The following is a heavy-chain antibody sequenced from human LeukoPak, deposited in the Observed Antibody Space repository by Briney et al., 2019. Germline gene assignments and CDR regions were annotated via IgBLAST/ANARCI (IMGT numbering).Heavy chain of an antibody. CDR3: ARDNSMGDSAWWFDP. J-gene: IGHJ5*02. D-gene: IGHD5-12*01. CDR2: TNPTGDST. V-gene: IGHV1-46*01. Sequence: ASVKVSCKASGYTFTNNYMHWVRQAPGQGLEWMGITNPTGDSTWYAQKFQGRVTMTRDLATSTDYMEVSSLRSEDTAVYYCARDNSMGDSAWWFDPWGQGTLVTVSS. CDR1: GYTFTNNY.